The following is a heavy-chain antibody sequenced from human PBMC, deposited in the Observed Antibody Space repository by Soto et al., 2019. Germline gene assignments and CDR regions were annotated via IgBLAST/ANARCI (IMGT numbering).Heavy chain of an antibody. D-gene: IGHD5-18*01. J-gene: IGHJ4*01. Sequence: GASMKVSCKASGYTFNTYSISWVRQAPGQGLEWMGWISGYNGDTNYAQKFQGRVTMTTDTSTSTAYMELRSLRSDDTAVYYCARENVLSYVNTAMVDYFDYWG. CDR2: ISGYNGDT. CDR1: GYTFNTYS. CDR3: ARENVLSYVNTAMVDYFDY. V-gene: IGHV1-18*01.